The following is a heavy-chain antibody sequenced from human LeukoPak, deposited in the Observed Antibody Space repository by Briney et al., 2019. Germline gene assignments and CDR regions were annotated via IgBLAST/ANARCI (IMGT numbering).Heavy chain of an antibody. D-gene: IGHD2-21*02. J-gene: IGHJ1*01. Sequence: GGSLRLSCAASGFTFSSYAMHWVRQAPGKGLEWVGRIKSKTDGGTTDYAAPVKGRFTISRDDSKNTLYLQMNSLKTEDTAVYYCTTGGLAYCGGDCYSSYFQHWGQGTLVTVSS. CDR1: GFTFSSYA. CDR3: TTGGLAYCGGDCYSSYFQH. V-gene: IGHV3-15*01. CDR2: IKSKTDGGTT.